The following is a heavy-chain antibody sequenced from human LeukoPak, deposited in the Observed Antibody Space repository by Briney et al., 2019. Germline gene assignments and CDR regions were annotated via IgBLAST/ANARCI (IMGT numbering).Heavy chain of an antibody. Sequence: SETLSLTCTVSGGSISSGDYYWSWIRQPPGKGLEWIGYIYYSGSTYYNPSLKSRVTISVDTSKNQFSLKLSSVTAADTVVYYCARVGYYDFWSGYPLGAFDIWGQGTMVTVSS. CDR3: ARVGYYDFWSGYPLGAFDI. CDR2: IYYSGST. D-gene: IGHD3-3*01. J-gene: IGHJ3*02. V-gene: IGHV4-30-4*08. CDR1: GGSISSGDYY.